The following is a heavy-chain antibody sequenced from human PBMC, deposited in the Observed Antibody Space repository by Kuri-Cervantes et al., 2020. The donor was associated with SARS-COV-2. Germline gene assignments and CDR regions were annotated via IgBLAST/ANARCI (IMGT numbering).Heavy chain of an antibody. V-gene: IGHV4-34*01. CDR3: ARHYAFDRFHK. J-gene: IGHJ4*02. Sequence: SETLSLTCAVYGGSFSGYYWSWIRQPPGKGLEWLGSIYESGDTYYSSSLKSRLSLSVDTSKNQFSLTLTSVTAADTAIYYCARHYAFDRFHKWGQGTQVTVSS. D-gene: IGHD3-9*01. CDR1: GGSFSGYY. CDR2: IYESGDT.